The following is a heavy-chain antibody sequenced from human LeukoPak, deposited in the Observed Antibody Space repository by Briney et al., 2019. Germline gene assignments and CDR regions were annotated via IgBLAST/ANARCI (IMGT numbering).Heavy chain of an antibody. Sequence: ASVKVSCKASGYTFTGYYMHWVRQAPGRGLEWMGRINPNSGGTNYAQKFQGRVTMTRDTSISTAYMELSRLRSDDTAVYYCARDPNYYDSSGYYYGEEYFQHWGQGTLVTVSS. D-gene: IGHD3-22*01. J-gene: IGHJ1*01. CDR2: INPNSGGT. V-gene: IGHV1-2*06. CDR1: GYTFTGYY. CDR3: ARDPNYYDSSGYYYGEEYFQH.